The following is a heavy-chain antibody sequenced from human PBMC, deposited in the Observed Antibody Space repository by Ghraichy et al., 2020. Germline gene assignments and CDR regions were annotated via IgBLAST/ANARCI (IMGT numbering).Heavy chain of an antibody. D-gene: IGHD5-18*01. CDR2: IYHSGGT. CDR1: GDSIRSGTYY. CDR3: ARMDTAMFLSSYFDS. J-gene: IGHJ4*02. V-gene: IGHV4-31*03. Sequence: LRLSCTVSGDSIRSGTYYWSWIRQHPGKGLEWIGYIYHSGGTYYNESLKSRVTISVDTPKNQFSLNLISVSAADTAVYYCARMDTAMFLSSYFDSWGQGILVTVSS.